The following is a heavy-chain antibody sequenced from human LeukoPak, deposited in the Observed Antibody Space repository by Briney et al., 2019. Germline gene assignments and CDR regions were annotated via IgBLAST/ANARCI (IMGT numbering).Heavy chain of an antibody. CDR1: GGTFSSYA. J-gene: IGHJ4*02. Sequence: SVKVSCKASGGTFSSYAISWVRQAPGQGLEWMGGIIPIFGTANYAQKFQGRVTITADESTSTAYMEPSSLRSEDTAVYYCARTYCSSTSCYFDYWGQGTLVTVSS. CDR2: IIPIFGTA. CDR3: ARTYCSSTSCYFDY. D-gene: IGHD2-2*01. V-gene: IGHV1-69*13.